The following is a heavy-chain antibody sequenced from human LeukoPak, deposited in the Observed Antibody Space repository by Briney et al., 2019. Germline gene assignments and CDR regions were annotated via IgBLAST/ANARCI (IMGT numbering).Heavy chain of an antibody. CDR1: GGTFSSYA. D-gene: IGHD2-2*02. CDR3: ASGSLGYCSSTSCYRYYYYYMDV. V-gene: IGHV1-69*05. CDR2: IIPIFGTA. Sequence: SVKVSCKASGGTFSSYAISWVRQAPGQGLGWMGGIIPIFGTANYAQKFQGRVTITTDESTSTAYMELSSLRSEDTAVYYCASGSLGYCSSTSCYRYYYYYMDVWGKGTTVTVSS. J-gene: IGHJ6*03.